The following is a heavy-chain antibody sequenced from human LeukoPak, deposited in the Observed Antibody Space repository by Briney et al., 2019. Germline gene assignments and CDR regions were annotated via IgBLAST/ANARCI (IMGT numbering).Heavy chain of an antibody. D-gene: IGHD4-11*01. CDR2: IIPIFGTA. Sequence: GASVKVSCKASGYTFTGYYMHWVRQAPGQGLEWMGGIIPIFGTANYAQKSQGRVTITTDESTSTAYMELSSLRSEDTAVYYCARGKTTVTPGDYYYYNMDVWGKGTTVTVSS. CDR3: ARGKTTVTPGDYYYYNMDV. V-gene: IGHV1-69*05. CDR1: GYTFTGYY. J-gene: IGHJ6*03.